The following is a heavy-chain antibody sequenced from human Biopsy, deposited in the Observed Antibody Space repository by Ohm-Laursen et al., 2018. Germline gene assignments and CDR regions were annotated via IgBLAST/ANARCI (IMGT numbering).Heavy chain of an antibody. D-gene: IGHD3-16*02. CDR2: IHVKSGAT. J-gene: IGHJ3*01. CDR3: VRDHGVTFSGVIVRGDAFDV. Sequence: VSSVKVSCKTSGYTFTDYYLHWVRQDPGQGLEWMGWIHVKSGATSYAEKFQGRVTMTGDTSLRTTYMELRSLSPDDTAVYYCVRDHGVTFSGVIVRGDAFDVWGQGTKVTVSS. CDR1: GYTFTDYY. V-gene: IGHV1-2*02.